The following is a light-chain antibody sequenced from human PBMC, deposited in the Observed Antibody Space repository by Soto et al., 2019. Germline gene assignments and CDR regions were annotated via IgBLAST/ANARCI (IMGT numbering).Light chain of an antibody. CDR3: QQVNSYPLT. V-gene: IGKV1-9*01. CDR2: AAS. J-gene: IGKJ4*01. CDR1: QGISSY. Sequence: DIQLTQSPSFLSASVGDRVTISCRASQGISSYLAWHQQKPGKAPKLLIYAASTLQTGVPSRFSGSGSGTEFTLIISSLQPEDFATYYCQQVNSYPLTFGGGTKVEIK.